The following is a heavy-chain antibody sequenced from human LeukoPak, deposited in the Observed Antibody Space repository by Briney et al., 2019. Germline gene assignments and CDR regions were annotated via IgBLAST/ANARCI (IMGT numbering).Heavy chain of an antibody. J-gene: IGHJ4*02. CDR2: IYYSGST. CDR3: ARGGLYQLLSLPYFDY. D-gene: IGHD2-2*01. Sequence: SETLSLTCTVSGGSISSGGYYWSWIRQHPGKGLEWIGYIYYSGSTYYNPSLKSRVTISVDTSKNQFSLKLSSVTAADTAVYYCARGGLYQLLSLPYFDYWGQGTLVTVSS. V-gene: IGHV4-31*03. CDR1: GGSISSGGYY.